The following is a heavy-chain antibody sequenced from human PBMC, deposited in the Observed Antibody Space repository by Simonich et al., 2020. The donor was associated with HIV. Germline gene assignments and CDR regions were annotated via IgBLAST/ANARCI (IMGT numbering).Heavy chain of an antibody. CDR1: GGSISSSY. Sequence: QVQLQESGPGLVKPSETLSLTCTVSGGSISSSYWSWIRQPPGKGLEWIGNIYYSGSTFYNPSLKSRVTISVDTSKNQFSLKLSSVTAADTAVYYCAGLKTMGGYFDYWGQGTLVTVSS. V-gene: IGHV4-59*04. D-gene: IGHD3-10*01. J-gene: IGHJ4*02. CDR2: IYYSGST. CDR3: AGLKTMGGYFDY.